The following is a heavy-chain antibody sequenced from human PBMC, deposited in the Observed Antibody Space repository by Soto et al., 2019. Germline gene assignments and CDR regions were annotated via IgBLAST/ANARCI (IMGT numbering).Heavy chain of an antibody. J-gene: IGHJ4*02. CDR3: ATLGYYDFSTGYYTDLDS. CDR1: GYTFTSYY. CDR2: INPSGGST. V-gene: IGHV1-46*01. Sequence: ASVKVSCKASGYTFTSYYMHWVRQAPGQGLEWMGIINPSGGSTSYAQKFQGRATMTRDTSTSTVYMELSSLRSEDTAVYYCATLGYYDFSTGYYTDLDSWGQGTLVTVSS. D-gene: IGHD3-3*01.